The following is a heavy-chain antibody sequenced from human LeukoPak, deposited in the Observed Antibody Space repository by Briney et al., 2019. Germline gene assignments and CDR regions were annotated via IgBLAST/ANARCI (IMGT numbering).Heavy chain of an antibody. CDR3: ASPRGTYIDY. D-gene: IGHD3-16*01. V-gene: IGHV4-38-2*01. CDR1: GYSISTGYF. Sequence: PSETLSLTCAVSGYSISTGYFWGWIRQPPGQGLEWIGSIFHTGSTSYNPSFKRRATLSVDTSKNEFSLKLTSVNATDTAIYYCASPRGTYIDYWGQGILVTVSS. CDR2: IFHTGST. J-gene: IGHJ4*02.